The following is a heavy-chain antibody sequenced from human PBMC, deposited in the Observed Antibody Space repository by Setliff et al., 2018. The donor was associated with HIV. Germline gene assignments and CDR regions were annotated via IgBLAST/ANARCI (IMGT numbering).Heavy chain of an antibody. V-gene: IGHV3-23*01. J-gene: IGHJ4*02. CDR3: VKDVVKFWSGSGALDF. D-gene: IGHD3-3*01. Sequence: PGGSLRLSCAASGFTFRNYWMHWVRQAPGKGLEWVSVISGSGGSTYYADSVKGRFTISRDNSKNTLCLRMNSLRADDTAVYYCVKDVVKFWSGSGALDFWGPGTLVTVSS. CDR1: GFTFRNYW. CDR2: ISGSGGST.